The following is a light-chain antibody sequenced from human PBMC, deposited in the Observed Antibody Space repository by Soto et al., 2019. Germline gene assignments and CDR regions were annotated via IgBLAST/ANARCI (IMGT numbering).Light chain of an antibody. CDR2: KAS. CDR3: QQYNSNPYT. Sequence: DIQMTQSPSTLSASVGDKVTITCRASQSISSWLAWYQRKPGKAPKLLIYKASSLESGVPSRFSGSESGTDFTLTISRLQPDDFATYYCQQYNSNPYTFGQGTKLEIK. V-gene: IGKV1-5*03. CDR1: QSISSW. J-gene: IGKJ2*01.